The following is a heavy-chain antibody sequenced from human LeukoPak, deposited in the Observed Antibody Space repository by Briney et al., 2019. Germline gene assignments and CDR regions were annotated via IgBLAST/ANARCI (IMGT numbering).Heavy chain of an antibody. J-gene: IGHJ4*02. CDR1: GGSISSYY. V-gene: IGHV4-59*01. CDR2: IYYSGST. CDR3: AREGSTIRGIDY. Sequence: SETLSLTCTVSGGSISSYYWSWIRQPPGKGLEWIGYIYYSGSTNYSPSLKSRVTVSVGTSKNQFSLKLSPVTAADTAVYYCAREGSTIRGIDYWGQGTLVTVSS. D-gene: IGHD2/OR15-2a*01.